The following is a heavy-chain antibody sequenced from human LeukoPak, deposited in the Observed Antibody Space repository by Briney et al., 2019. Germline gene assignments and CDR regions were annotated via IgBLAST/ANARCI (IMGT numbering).Heavy chain of an antibody. D-gene: IGHD3-10*01. J-gene: IGHJ4*01. CDR2: ISYDGSNK. CDR3: AFYGSGSPS. Sequence: GRSLRLSCAASGFTFRSYAMHWVCQAPGKGLEWVAVISYDGSNKYYADSVKGRFAISRDNSKNTLYLQMNSLRAEDTAVYYCAFYGSGSPSWGQGTLVTVSS. CDR1: GFTFRSYA. V-gene: IGHV3-30*09.